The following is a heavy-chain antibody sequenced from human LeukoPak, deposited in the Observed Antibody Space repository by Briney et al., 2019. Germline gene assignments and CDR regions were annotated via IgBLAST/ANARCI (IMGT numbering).Heavy chain of an antibody. CDR2: ISYDGSNK. V-gene: IGHV3-30*03. CDR1: GFTFSSYG. J-gene: IGHJ4*02. D-gene: IGHD3-22*01. CDR3: ASRRDYYDSSGYYQDDY. Sequence: PGGSLRLSCAASGFTFSSYGMHWVRQAPGKGLEWVAVISYDGSNKYYADSVKGRFTISRDNSKNTLYLQMNSLRAEDTAVYYCASRRDYYDSSGYYQDDYWGQGTLVTVSS.